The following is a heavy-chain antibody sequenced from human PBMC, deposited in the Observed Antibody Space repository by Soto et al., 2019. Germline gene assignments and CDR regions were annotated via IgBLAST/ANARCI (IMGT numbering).Heavy chain of an antibody. CDR2: IYYSGST. Sequence: SETLSLTCTVSGGSISSSSYYWGWIRQPPGKGLEWIGSIYYSGSTYYNPSLKSRVTISVDTSKNQFSLKLNSVMAADTAVYYCAGYSNSWSKYVKHWGRGSLVT. CDR3: AGYSNSWSKYVKH. V-gene: IGHV4-39*01. D-gene: IGHD6-13*01. CDR1: GGSISSSSYY. J-gene: IGHJ1*01.